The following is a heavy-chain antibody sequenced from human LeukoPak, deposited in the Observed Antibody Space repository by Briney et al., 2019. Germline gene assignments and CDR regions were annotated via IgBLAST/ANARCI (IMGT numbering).Heavy chain of an antibody. D-gene: IGHD6-13*01. V-gene: IGHV1-2*02. CDR3: ARDQASIAAAGTDGY. J-gene: IGHJ4*02. Sequence: ASVKVSCKASGYTFTGYYMHWVRQAPGQGLEWMGWINPNSGGTNYAQKFQGRVTMTRDTSISTAYMELSRLSSDDTAVYYCARDQASIAAAGTDGYWGQGTLVTVSS. CDR2: INPNSGGT. CDR1: GYTFTGYY.